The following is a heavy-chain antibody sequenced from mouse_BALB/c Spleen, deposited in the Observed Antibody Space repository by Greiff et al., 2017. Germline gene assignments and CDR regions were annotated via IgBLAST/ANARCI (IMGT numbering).Heavy chain of an antibody. Sequence: VQLKESGPGLVKPSQSLSLTCSVTGYSITSGYYWNWIRQFPGNKLEWMGYISYDGSNNYNPSLKNRISITRDTSKNQFFLKLNSVTTEDTATYSCARDPLHYGSFDYWGQGTTLTVSS. CDR2: ISYDGSN. D-gene: IGHD1-1*01. CDR3: ARDPLHYGSFDY. CDR1: GYSITSGYY. J-gene: IGHJ2*01. V-gene: IGHV3-6*02.